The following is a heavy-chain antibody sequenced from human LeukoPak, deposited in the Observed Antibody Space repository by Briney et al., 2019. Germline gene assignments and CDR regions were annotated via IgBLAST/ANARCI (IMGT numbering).Heavy chain of an antibody. CDR3: AKVFYVDTAYGYGGFDY. CDR1: GYTFTIYY. Sequence: ASVKVSCKASGYTFTIYYMHWVRQAPGQGLEWMGIINPSGGSTSYAQKFQGRVTMTRDTSTSTVYMELSSLRSEDTAVYYCAKVFYVDTAYGYGGFDYWGQGTLVTVSS. J-gene: IGHJ4*02. V-gene: IGHV1-46*01. D-gene: IGHD5-18*01. CDR2: INPSGGST.